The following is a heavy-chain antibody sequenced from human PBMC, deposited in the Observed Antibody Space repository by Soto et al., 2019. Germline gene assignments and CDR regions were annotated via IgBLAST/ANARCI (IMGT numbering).Heavy chain of an antibody. V-gene: IGHV3-23*01. Sequence: GSLRLSCGASGLTFSSYAMSWVRHAPGKGLEWGSAISGSGGSTYYADSVKGRFTISRDNSRNTLYLQMNSLRAEDTAVYYCAKGAYSGSYYGSDYYDGMELWGQGTTVTVSS. CDR1: GLTFSSYA. CDR2: ISGSGGST. J-gene: IGHJ6*02. CDR3: AKGAYSGSYYGSDYYDGMEL. D-gene: IGHD1-26*01.